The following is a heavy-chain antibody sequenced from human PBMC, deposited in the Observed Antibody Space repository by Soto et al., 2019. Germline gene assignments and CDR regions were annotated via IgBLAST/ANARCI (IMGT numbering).Heavy chain of an antibody. CDR1: GFTVTSKY. CDR2: IYSSGST. CDR3: AGEEARPVGGGNYYYGMDV. V-gene: IGHV3-53*01. D-gene: IGHD1-26*01. Sequence: EVQLVESGGRLIQPGGSLRLSCVASGFTVTSKYMSWVRHAPGKGLEWVSVIYSSGSTYYAESVKGRFTSSRDNSKNTVYLKMNSLRAEDTAVYYCAGEEARPVGGGNYYYGMDVWGQGTTVTVSS. J-gene: IGHJ6*02.